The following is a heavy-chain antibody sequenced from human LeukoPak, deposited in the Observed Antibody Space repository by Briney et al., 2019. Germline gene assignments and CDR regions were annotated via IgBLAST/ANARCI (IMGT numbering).Heavy chain of an antibody. Sequence: PGGSPRLSCAASGFTFSSYAMSWVRQAPGKGLVWVSHMNSDGSSTSYADFVKGRFTISRDNSKNTLYLQMNSLRAEDTAVYYCARMRRTVTTRHDAFDIWGQGTMVTVSS. CDR3: ARMRRTVTTRHDAFDI. D-gene: IGHD4-17*01. V-gene: IGHV3-74*01. J-gene: IGHJ3*02. CDR2: MNSDGSST. CDR1: GFTFSSYA.